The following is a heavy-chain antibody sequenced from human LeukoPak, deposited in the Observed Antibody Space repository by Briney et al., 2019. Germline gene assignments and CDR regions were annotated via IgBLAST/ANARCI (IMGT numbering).Heavy chain of an antibody. V-gene: IGHV3-7*02. CDR2: ILPGGKES. CDR3: MAAHGY. D-gene: IGHD5-24*01. J-gene: IGHJ4*02. Sequence: GGSLRLSCAASGFTFSNAWMTWVRQAPGKGLEWVATILPGGKESYRVESVKGRFTVSRDNPKNSLFLQMNSLRVDDTAVYYCMAAHGYWGQGTLVTVSS. CDR1: GFTFSNAW.